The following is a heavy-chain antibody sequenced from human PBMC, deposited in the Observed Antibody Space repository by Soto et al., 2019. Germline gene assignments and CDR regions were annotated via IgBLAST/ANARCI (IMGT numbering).Heavy chain of an antibody. D-gene: IGHD5-18*01. CDR2: ISNSGGIT. CDR3: AKDWMGLGYFFEY. J-gene: IGHJ4*02. V-gene: IGHV3-23*01. Sequence: GGSLRLSCVASGFSFGNYAMNWVRQDPGKGLQWVASISNSGGITYYADSVKGRFTISRDNSENTLFLQLNSLRVEDTAIYYCAKDWMGLGYFFEYWGQGTLVTVSS. CDR1: GFSFGNYA.